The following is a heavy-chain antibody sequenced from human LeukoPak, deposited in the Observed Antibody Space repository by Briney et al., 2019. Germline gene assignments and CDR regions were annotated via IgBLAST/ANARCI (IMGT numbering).Heavy chain of an antibody. V-gene: IGHV1-2*02. CDR3: ATDQKGYTSSWLYYSGRDA. CDR2: INPNSGGT. Sequence: ASVKVSCKASGYTFTGYYMHWVRQAPGQGLEWMGWINPNSGGTNYAQKFQGRVTMTRDTSISTAYMELSSLRSEDTAVYYCATDQKGYTSSWLYYSGRDAGGKGP. CDR1: GYTFTGYY. D-gene: IGHD6-13*01. J-gene: IGHJ6*01.